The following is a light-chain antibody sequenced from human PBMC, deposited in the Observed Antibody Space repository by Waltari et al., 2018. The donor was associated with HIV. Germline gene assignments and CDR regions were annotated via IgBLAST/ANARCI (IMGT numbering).Light chain of an antibody. J-gene: IGKJ1*01. Sequence: IVLTQSPGTLSLSPGERAALSCRASQSVSNNFLAWYQQKPGQAPTLLIYGASFRATGIPDRFSCSWSGTDFTLTISRMEPEDFAVYYCQQHGSSPRTFGQGTKVEIK. CDR2: GAS. CDR3: QQHGSSPRT. V-gene: IGKV3-20*01. CDR1: QSVSNNF.